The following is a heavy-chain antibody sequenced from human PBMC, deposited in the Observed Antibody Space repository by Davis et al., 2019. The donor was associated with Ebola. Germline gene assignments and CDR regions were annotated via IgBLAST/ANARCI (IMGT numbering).Heavy chain of an antibody. V-gene: IGHV7-4-1*04. D-gene: IGHD5-24*01. CDR3: VRDAIDGYNWSH. CDR1: GYNFTEYA. Sequence: ASVKVSCKASGYNFTEYAMNWVRQAPGQGLEWMGWINTNTGNPTYAQGFTGRFVFSLDTSVSMAYLQITSLRADDTAIYYCVRDAIDGYNWSHWGQGTLVTISS. J-gene: IGHJ4*02. CDR2: INTNTGNP.